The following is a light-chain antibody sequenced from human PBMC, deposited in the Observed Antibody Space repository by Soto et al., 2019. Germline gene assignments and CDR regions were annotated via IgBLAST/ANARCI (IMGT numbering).Light chain of an antibody. CDR1: QSLVYSDGNTY. Sequence: DVVLTQSPLSLPVTLGQPASISCRSSQSLVYSDGNTYLNWFQQRPGQSPRRLIYKVSNRDSGVPDRFSGSGSGTDFILKISRVEAEDVVIYYCLQTTHWPRTFGQGTRLEIK. CDR3: LQTTHWPRT. V-gene: IGKV2-30*01. CDR2: KVS. J-gene: IGKJ5*01.